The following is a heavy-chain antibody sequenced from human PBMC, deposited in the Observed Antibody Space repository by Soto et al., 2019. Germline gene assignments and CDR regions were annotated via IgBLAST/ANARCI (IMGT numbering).Heavy chain of an antibody. CDR3: TRDIGGKGAY. CDR2: IDEYGSTI. CDR1: GFTFSSYW. J-gene: IGHJ4*02. D-gene: IGHD3-10*01. Sequence: GGSLRLSCAASGFTFSSYWMHWVRQVPGKGLLWVSRIDEYGSTINYADSVKGRFTISRDNAKNTLYLEMNSLRAEDTALYYCTRDIGGKGAYWGQGILVTVSS. V-gene: IGHV3-74*01.